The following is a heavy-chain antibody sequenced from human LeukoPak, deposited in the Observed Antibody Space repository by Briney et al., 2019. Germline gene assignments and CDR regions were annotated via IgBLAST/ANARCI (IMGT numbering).Heavy chain of an antibody. V-gene: IGHV3-23*01. CDR1: GFTFSSCA. CDR2: ISGSGGST. CDR3: AKSFGPVIAAAGTGAD. D-gene: IGHD6-13*01. J-gene: IGHJ4*02. Sequence: GGSLRLSCAASGFTFSSCAMSWVRQAPGKGLEWVSAISGSGGSTYYADSVKGRFTISRDNSKNTLYLQMNSLRAEDTAVYYCAKSFGPVIAAAGTGADWGQGTLVTVPS.